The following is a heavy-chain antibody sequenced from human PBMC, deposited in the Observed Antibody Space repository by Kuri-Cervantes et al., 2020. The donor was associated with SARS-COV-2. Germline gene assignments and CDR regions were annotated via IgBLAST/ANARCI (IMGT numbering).Heavy chain of an antibody. CDR3: AGLGYCSGGSCYYYYYGMDV. CDR1: GGTFSSYA. D-gene: IGHD2-15*01. V-gene: IGHV1-69*04. J-gene: IGHJ6*02. CDR2: IIPIFGIA. Sequence: SVKVSCKASGGTFSSYAISWMRQAPGQGLEWMGRIIPIFGIANYAQKFQGRVTITADKSTSTAYMELSSLRSEDTAVYYCAGLGYCSGGSCYYYYYGMDVWGQGTTVTVSS.